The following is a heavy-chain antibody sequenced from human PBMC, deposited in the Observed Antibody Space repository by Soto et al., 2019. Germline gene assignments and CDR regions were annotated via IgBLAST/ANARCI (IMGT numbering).Heavy chain of an antibody. CDR2: ISYSGST. J-gene: IGHJ4*02. CDR1: SDSISSDY. Sequence: QVQLQESGPGLVKPSETLSLTCTVSSDSISSDYWSWIRQPPGKRLEWIGYISYSGSTDYNPSLKSRVTISGDTSKNQFSLKVSSVTAADTAVYYCARGTSWQLPFDYWGQGTLVTVSS. V-gene: IGHV4-59*01. CDR3: ARGTSWQLPFDY. D-gene: IGHD6-13*01.